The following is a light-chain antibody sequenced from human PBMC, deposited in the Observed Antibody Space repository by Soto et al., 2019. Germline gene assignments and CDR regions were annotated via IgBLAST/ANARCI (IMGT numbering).Light chain of an antibody. V-gene: IGKV3-20*01. Sequence: EIVVTQSPATLSLSPGERATLSCRASQSVSSSYLAWYQQKPGQAPRLLIYGASSRATGIPDRFSGSGSGTDFTLTISRLEPEDFAVYYCQQYGSSPLTFGQGTQLEIK. CDR3: QQYGSSPLT. J-gene: IGKJ5*01. CDR2: GAS. CDR1: QSVSSSY.